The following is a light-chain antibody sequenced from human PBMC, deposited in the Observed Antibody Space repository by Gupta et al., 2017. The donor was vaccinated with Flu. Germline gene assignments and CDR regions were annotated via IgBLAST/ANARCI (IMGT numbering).Light chain of an antibody. CDR3: TSAASNTCV. CDR2: EVK. CDR1: SSVGGGYDY. V-gene: IGLV2-8*01. J-gene: IGLJ1*01. Sequence: QSAPTQPPPASGSPGQPVTTSYTRTSSVGGGYDYVSWYQHHPDNDPIVIIYEVKKRPSGVPDFFSGSKSGTSASPTVSGLQAEDDDYYYSTSAASNTCVFGTGTKVTVL.